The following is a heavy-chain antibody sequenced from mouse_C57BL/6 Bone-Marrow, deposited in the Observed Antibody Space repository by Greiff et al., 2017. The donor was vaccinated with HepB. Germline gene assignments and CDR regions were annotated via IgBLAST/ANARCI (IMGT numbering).Heavy chain of an antibody. V-gene: IGHV5-17*01. J-gene: IGHJ4*01. Sequence: DVKLVESGGGLVKPGGSLKLSCAASGFTFSDYGMHWVRQAPEKGLEWVAYISSGSSTIYYADTVKGRFTISRDNAKNTLFLQMTSLRSEDTAMYYCARGSYYDYDYYAMDYWGQGTSVTVSS. CDR2: ISSGSSTI. CDR1: GFTFSDYG. CDR3: ARGSYYDYDYYAMDY. D-gene: IGHD2-4*01.